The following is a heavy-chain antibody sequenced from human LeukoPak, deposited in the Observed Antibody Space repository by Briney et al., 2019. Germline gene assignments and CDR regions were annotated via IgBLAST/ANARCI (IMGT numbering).Heavy chain of an antibody. V-gene: IGHV3-7*01. CDR2: INKDGSEK. J-gene: IGHJ4*02. CDR1: GMNNYW. D-gene: IGHD3-16*01. CDR3: ATDLNWVSH. Sequence: PGESLRLLCIGSGMNNYWMTWVRQAPGKGLESVANINKDGSEKYYLDSVKGRITITRDNKKNSVFLQINSLRAEDTGIYYCATDLNWVSHWGQGTLVTVSS.